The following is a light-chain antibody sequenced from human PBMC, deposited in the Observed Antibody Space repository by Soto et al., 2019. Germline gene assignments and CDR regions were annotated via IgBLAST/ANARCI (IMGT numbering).Light chain of an antibody. CDR3: VLYMGSGIWV. V-gene: IGLV8-61*01. Sequence: QTVVTQEPSLSVSPGGTVTLTCGLSSGSVSSSFYPHWYQQTPGQAPRTLIYSTNARSSGVPERFSGSILGNKAALTITGAQPDDESDYYCVLYMGSGIWVFGGGTKLTVL. J-gene: IGLJ2*01. CDR2: STN. CDR1: SGSVSSSFY.